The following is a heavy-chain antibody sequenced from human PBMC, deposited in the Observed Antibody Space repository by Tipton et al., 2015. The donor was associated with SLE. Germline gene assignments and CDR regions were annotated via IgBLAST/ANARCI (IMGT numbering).Heavy chain of an antibody. V-gene: IGHV3-23*01. D-gene: IGHD2-2*01. CDR2: MSAGSGAT. CDR3: ARRLGYCSASTCSFDP. J-gene: IGHJ5*02. Sequence: SLRLSCAASGFTPSTYAMMWVRQAPGKGLEWVSAMSAGSGATYYAESVRGRFIVSRDSSRNIVYLQMNSLRDEDTAVYYCARRLGYCSASTCSFDPWGQGSLVTVSS. CDR1: GFTPSTYA.